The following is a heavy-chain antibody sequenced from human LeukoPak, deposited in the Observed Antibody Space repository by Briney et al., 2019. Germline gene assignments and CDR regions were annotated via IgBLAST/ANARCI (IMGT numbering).Heavy chain of an antibody. J-gene: IGHJ4*02. CDR1: GVSVTNYY. CDR2: MYISGST. V-gene: IGHV4-4*07. Sequence: SETLSLTCTVSGVSVTNYYWAWIRQPAGKGLGWIGRMYISGSTNYNPSLKSRVTISIDKTKNEFSLRLRSVTAADTAVYYCARDYLVGAPLDSWGQGTLVTVSP. CDR3: ARDYLVGAPLDS. D-gene: IGHD1-26*01.